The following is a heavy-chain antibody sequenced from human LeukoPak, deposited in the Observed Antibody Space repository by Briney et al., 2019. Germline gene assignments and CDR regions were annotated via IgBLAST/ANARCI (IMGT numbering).Heavy chain of an antibody. Sequence: GGSLRLSCAASGFTFSDYYMSWIRQAPGKGLEWVSYISSSGSTIYYADSVKGRFTISRDNSKNTLYLQMNSLRAEDTAVYYCAKTYSDFWSGYYTVDYYMDVWGKGTAVTVSS. CDR2: ISSSGSTI. V-gene: IGHV3-11*01. CDR3: AKTYSDFWSGYYTVDYYMDV. J-gene: IGHJ6*03. D-gene: IGHD3-3*01. CDR1: GFTFSDYY.